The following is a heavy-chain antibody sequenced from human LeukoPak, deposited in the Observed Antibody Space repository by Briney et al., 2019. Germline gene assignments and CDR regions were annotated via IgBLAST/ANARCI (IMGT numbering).Heavy chain of an antibody. V-gene: IGHV3-33*01. Sequence: GSLRLSCAASGFTFSSYGMHWVRQAPGKGLEWVAVIWYDGSNKYYADSVKGRFTISRDNSKNTLYLQMNSLRAEDTAVYYCAREGPVGVPTTGYFDYWGQGTLVTVSS. J-gene: IGHJ4*02. CDR3: AREGPVGVPTTGYFDY. CDR1: GFTFSSYG. D-gene: IGHD4-17*01. CDR2: IWYDGSNK.